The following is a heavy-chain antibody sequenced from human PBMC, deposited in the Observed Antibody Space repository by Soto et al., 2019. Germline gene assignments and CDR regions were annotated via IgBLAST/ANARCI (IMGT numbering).Heavy chain of an antibody. CDR2: LSYDGSNK. J-gene: IGHJ6*02. D-gene: IGHD2-2*01. CDR3: ARVVPAAMYYYYGMDV. Sequence: QVQLVESGGGVVQPGRSLRLSCAASGFTFSTYSMHWGRQAPGKGLEWVAVLSYDGSNKYYADSVKGRFTISRDNSKNTLYLQMNILRAEDTAVYYCARVVPAAMYYYYGMDVWGQGTTVTVSS. V-gene: IGHV3-30*03. CDR1: GFTFSTYS.